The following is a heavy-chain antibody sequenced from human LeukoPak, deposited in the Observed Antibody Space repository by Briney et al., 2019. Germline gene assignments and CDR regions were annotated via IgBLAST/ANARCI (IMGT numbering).Heavy chain of an antibody. Sequence: GSLRLSCAASGFTFSTYEMNWVRQAPGKGLEWIGYIYYSGSTHYNPSLKGRVTISVDTPKNQFSLELTSVTAADTAVYYCARSRYTWNDVLDYWGQGTLVTVSS. V-gene: IGHV4-59*06. J-gene: IGHJ4*02. CDR2: IYYSGST. D-gene: IGHD1-1*01. CDR1: GFTFSTYE. CDR3: ARSRYTWNDVLDY.